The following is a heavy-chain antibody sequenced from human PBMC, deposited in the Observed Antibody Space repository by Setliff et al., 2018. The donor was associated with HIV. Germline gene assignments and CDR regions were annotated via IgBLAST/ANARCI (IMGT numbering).Heavy chain of an antibody. Sequence: GGSLRLSCAASGFTFSSYAMHWVRQAPGKGLEWVAVISYDGSNKYYADSVKGRFTISRDNSKNTLYLQMNSLRADDTAIYYCARDDGRSLFLDYWGQGTLVTV. D-gene: IGHD1-26*01. V-gene: IGHV3-30*04. CDR1: GFTFSSYA. J-gene: IGHJ4*02. CDR2: ISYDGSNK. CDR3: ARDDGRSLFLDY.